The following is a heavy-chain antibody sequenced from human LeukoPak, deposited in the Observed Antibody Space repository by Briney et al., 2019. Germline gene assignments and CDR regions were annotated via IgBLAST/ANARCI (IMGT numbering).Heavy chain of an antibody. D-gene: IGHD1-14*01. J-gene: IGHJ4*02. CDR2: TYYRSKWYN. V-gene: IGHV6-1*01. Sequence: SQTLSLTCAISGDSVSRNNAAWNWIRQSPSRGLEWLGRTYYRSKWYNDYAVSVKSRITVNPDTSKNQFSLQLDSVTPEDTAVYNCARSHEGNLDYWDQGTLVTVSS. CDR1: GDSVSRNNAA. CDR3: ARSHEGNLDY.